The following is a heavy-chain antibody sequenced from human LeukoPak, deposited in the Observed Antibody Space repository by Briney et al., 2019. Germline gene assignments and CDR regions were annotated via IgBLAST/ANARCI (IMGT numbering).Heavy chain of an antibody. CDR1: GYTLIIYY. Sequence: GASVKVSCKASGYTLIIYYMHWVRQAPGQGLEWMGIIDPSGGSTSYAQNFQGGVTMTRDATTNTVYLELSSLRSEDTAVYYCARDFGEMPNYWGQGTLVTVSS. J-gene: IGHJ4*02. D-gene: IGHD5-24*01. CDR2: IDPSGGST. CDR3: ARDFGEMPNY. V-gene: IGHV1-46*01.